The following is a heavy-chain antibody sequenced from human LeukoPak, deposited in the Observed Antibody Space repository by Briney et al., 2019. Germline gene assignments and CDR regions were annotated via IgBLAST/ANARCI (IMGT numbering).Heavy chain of an antibody. J-gene: IGHJ4*02. CDR2: ITSSGDYI. D-gene: IGHD3-9*01. Sequence: PGGSLRLSCAASGFTFNTFNMNWVRQAPGKGLEWVSSITSSGDYIYHADSVKGRFTTSRDNAKNSLPLQLNSLRVEDTAVYYCARGHYDVLAASYKWTPDYWGQGTLVTVSS. CDR1: GFTFNTFN. V-gene: IGHV3-21*01. CDR3: ARGHYDVLAASYKWTPDY.